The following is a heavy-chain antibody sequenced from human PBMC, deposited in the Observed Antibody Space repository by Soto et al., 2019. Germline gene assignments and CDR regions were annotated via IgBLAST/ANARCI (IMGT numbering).Heavy chain of an antibody. Sequence: EVQLLESGGGLVQPGGSLRLSCAASGFIFSSCAMSWVRQAPGKGLEWVSAISGSGVSTYYADSRKGRFAISRDSSRNTLYLQMNSLRAEDTAVYYCAKDDTYDYNSGTAAFDIWGQGTTVTVSS. D-gene: IGHD3-10*01. CDR1: GFIFSSCA. V-gene: IGHV3-23*01. J-gene: IGHJ3*02. CDR2: ISGSGVST. CDR3: AKDDTYDYNSGTAAFDI.